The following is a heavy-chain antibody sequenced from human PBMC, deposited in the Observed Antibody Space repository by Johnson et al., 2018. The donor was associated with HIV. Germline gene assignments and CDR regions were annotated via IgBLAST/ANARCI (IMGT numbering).Heavy chain of an antibody. Sequence: VQLVESGGGVVQPGRSLRLSCAASGFTFSTYAMHWVRQAPGKGLEWVAAISYDGSNKYYADSVKGRFTISRDNSKNTLFLQMNSLRPEDTAVYHCAKGVDYYDSSPADAFDIWGQGTMVTVSS. CDR3: AKGVDYYDSSPADAFDI. J-gene: IGHJ3*02. D-gene: IGHD3-22*01. CDR2: ISYDGSNK. V-gene: IGHV3-30*04. CDR1: GFTFSTYA.